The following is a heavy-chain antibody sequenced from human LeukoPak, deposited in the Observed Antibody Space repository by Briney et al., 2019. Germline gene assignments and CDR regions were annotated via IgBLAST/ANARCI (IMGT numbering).Heavy chain of an antibody. CDR1: GFTFSNFW. CDR3: AKKGYSSSWIDY. CDR2: IKLDGSAT. J-gene: IGHJ4*02. D-gene: IGHD6-13*01. V-gene: IGHV3-7*03. Sequence: GGSLRLSCAASGFTFSNFWMAWVRQVPGKGPEWVADIKLDGSATYYLDSVRGRFTISRDNAKNSLYLQMNSLRAEDTAVYYCAKKGYSSSWIDYWGQGTLVTVSS.